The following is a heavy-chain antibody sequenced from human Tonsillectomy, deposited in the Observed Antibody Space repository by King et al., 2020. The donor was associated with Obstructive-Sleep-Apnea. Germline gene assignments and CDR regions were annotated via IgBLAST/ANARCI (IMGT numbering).Heavy chain of an antibody. CDR3: ALSAGEVEYHLLFSPDNWSAP. V-gene: IGHV4-39*07. Sequence: QLQESGPGPVKPSETLSLTCTVSGGSISSSSYYWGWIRQPPGKGLEWIGSIYYSGSTYYNPSLKSRVTISIDTSKNQFSLKLSSVTAADTAVYYCALSAGEVEYHLLFSPDNWSAPWGQGTLATVSP. CDR2: IYYSGST. CDR1: GGSISSSSYY. D-gene: IGHD2-2*01. J-gene: IGHJ5*02.